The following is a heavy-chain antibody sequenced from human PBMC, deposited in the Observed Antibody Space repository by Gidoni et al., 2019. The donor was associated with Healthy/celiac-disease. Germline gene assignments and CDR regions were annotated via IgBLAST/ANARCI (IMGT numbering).Heavy chain of an antibody. V-gene: IGHV3-74*01. D-gene: IGHD2-21*01. J-gene: IGHJ6*02. CDR1: GFTFSRYW. CDR3: AREGECYSCPYYGMDV. Sequence: EVQLVESGGGLVQPGGSLRLSCAASGFTFSRYWMHWVRQAPGKGLGWVSRIKMEGSSTSYADYVKGRFTISRDNAKNTLYLQMNSLRAEDTAVYYCAREGECYSCPYYGMDVWGQGTTVTVSS. CDR2: IKMEGSST.